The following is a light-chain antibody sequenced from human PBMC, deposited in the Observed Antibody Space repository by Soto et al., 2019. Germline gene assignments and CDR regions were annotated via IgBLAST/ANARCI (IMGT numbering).Light chain of an antibody. CDR1: SSDVGAYKY. J-gene: IGLJ3*02. V-gene: IGLV2-8*01. CDR3: TSYVGNDIWV. Sequence: QSALTQPPSASVSPGQSVTISCTGTSSDVGAYKYVSWYQQYPGKAPKLMIYEVTKRPSGVPDRFSGSNSGNTASLTVSGLQAEDEADYYCTSYVGNDIWVFGGGTKVNVL. CDR2: EVT.